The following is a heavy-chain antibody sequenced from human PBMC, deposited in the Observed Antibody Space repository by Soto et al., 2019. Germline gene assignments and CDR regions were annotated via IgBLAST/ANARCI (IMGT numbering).Heavy chain of an antibody. CDR1: GFTFSSYA. V-gene: IGHV3-23*01. D-gene: IGHD6-19*01. J-gene: IGHJ4*02. CDR3: AKGSSGWYERFDY. Sequence: EVQLLESGGGLVQPGGSLRLSCAASGFTFSSYAMSWVRQAPGKGLEWVSTISGSGGSTYYADSVKGRFTISRDNSKNTLYLQMNSLRAEDTAVYYCAKGSSGWYERFDYWGQGTLVTVFS. CDR2: ISGSGGST.